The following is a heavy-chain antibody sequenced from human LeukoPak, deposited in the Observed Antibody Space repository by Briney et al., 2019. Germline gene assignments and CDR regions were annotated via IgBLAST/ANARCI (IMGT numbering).Heavy chain of an antibody. CDR3: ATLPKEQWLVIDYYFDY. J-gene: IGHJ4*02. D-gene: IGHD6-19*01. Sequence: ASVTVSCKVSGYTLTELSMHWVRQAPGKGLEWMGGFDPEDGETIYGQKFQGRVTMTEDTSTDTAYMELSSLRSEDTAVYYCATLPKEQWLVIDYYFDYWGQGTLVTVSS. CDR2: FDPEDGET. CDR1: GYTLTELS. V-gene: IGHV1-24*01.